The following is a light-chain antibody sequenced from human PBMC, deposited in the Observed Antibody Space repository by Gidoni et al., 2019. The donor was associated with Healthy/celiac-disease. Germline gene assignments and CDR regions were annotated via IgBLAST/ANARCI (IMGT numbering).Light chain of an antibody. V-gene: IGKV1-8*01. CDR3: QQYYSYPLT. J-gene: IGKJ3*01. CDR1: QGISSD. CDR2: AAS. Sequence: AIRMTQSPSSFSASTGDRVTITCRASQGISSDLAWYQQKPGKAPKLLIYAASTLQSGVPSRFSGSGSGTDFTLTISCLQSEDFATYYCQQYYSYPLTFGPXTKVDIK.